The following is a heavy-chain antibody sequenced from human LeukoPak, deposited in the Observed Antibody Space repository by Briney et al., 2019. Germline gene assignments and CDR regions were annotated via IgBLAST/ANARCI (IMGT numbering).Heavy chain of an antibody. CDR3: ARDVDESFFDY. D-gene: IGHD2-21*01. CDR2: IKQDGSEK. Sequence: GGSLRLSCAASGFTFSSYWMSWVRQAPGKGLEWVANIKQDGSEKYYVDSVKGRLTISRDNAKNSLYLQMNSLRAEDTAVYYCARDVDESFFDYWGQGTLDTVSS. V-gene: IGHV3-7*01. J-gene: IGHJ4*02. CDR1: GFTFSSYW.